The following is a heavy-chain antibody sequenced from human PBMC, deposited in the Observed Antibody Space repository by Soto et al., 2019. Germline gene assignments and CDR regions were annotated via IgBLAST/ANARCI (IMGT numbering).Heavy chain of an antibody. J-gene: IGHJ4*02. Sequence: GGSLRLSCAASGFTVSSNYMSWVRQAPGKGLEWVSVIYSGGSTYYADSVKGRFTISRDNSKNTLYLQMNSLRAEDTAVYYCARDHLAAAGFFDYWGQGTLVTVSS. V-gene: IGHV3-53*01. D-gene: IGHD6-13*01. CDR1: GFTVSSNY. CDR3: ARDHLAAAGFFDY. CDR2: IYSGGST.